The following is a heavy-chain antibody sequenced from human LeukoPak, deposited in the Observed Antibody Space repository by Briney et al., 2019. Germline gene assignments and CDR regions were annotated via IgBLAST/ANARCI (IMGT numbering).Heavy chain of an antibody. CDR3: ARDPRYCSSTSCYGEGYFDY. J-gene: IGHJ4*02. V-gene: IGHV1-69*13. CDR2: IISIFCTS. CDR1: GGTFSSYA. Sequence: SSVNVSCKASGGTFSSYAISWVRQAAGQGLEWMGGIISIFCTSNYVHKFQGRVTITADESTSTAYLALTSLRSEDTAGHYCARDPRYCSSTSCYGEGYFDYWGQGTLVTVSS. D-gene: IGHD2-2*01.